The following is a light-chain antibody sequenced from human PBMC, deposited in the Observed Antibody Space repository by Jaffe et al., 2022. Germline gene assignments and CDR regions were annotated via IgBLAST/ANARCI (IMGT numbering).Light chain of an antibody. CDR3: QQYGNSPFT. CDR2: GAS. V-gene: IGKV3-20*01. Sequence: EIVLTQSPGTLSLSLGERATLSCRASQSVNSNYLAWYQQKPGQAPRLLIYGASSRATGIPDRFSGSGSGIDFTLTITRLEPEDFAVYYCQQYGNSPFTFGPGTKVDIK. J-gene: IGKJ3*01. CDR1: QSVNSNY.